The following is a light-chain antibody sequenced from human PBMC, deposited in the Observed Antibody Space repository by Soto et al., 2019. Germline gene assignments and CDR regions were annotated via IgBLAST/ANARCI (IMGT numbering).Light chain of an antibody. V-gene: IGKV1-12*01. CDR1: QGIRSW. CDR2: AAS. J-gene: IGKJ2*01. Sequence: DIQMTQSPSSVSASVGDRVTITCRASQGIRSWLAWYQQKPGKAPNLLIYAASSLQSGVPSRFSGSGSGTDFTLTISSLQPEDFATYYCQQANRFPLTFGQGTKLEIK. CDR3: QQANRFPLT.